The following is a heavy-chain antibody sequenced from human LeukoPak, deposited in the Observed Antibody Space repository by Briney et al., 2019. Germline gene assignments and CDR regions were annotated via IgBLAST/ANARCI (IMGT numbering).Heavy chain of an antibody. Sequence: YAESVKGRFTISRDNTKKTLYLQMRSLRPEDTAFYHCAKDGHYCTATSCFSSWLDPWGQGTLVTVSS. D-gene: IGHD2-15*01. CDR3: AKDGHYCTATSCFSSWLDP. V-gene: IGHV3-43*01. J-gene: IGHJ5*01.